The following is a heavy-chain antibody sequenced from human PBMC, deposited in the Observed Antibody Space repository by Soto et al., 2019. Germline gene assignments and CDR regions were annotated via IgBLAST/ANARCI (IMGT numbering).Heavy chain of an antibody. V-gene: IGHV3-74*01. J-gene: IGHJ3*02. CDR2: IDTNGDGT. CDR3: GTVFER. CDR1: GFTFTNYW. Sequence: EVQVVASGGGLVQPGWSLRLSCAASGFTFTNYWMHWVRHVPGEGMVWVVRIDTNGDGTSYADFVKGRFTISRDNAKNTLYLQMNSLRVEDTAIYYCGTVFERWGQGKMVTVSS.